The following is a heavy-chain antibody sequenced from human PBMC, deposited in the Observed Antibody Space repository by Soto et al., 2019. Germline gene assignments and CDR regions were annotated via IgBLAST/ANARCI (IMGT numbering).Heavy chain of an antibody. CDR1: GYTFSSYG. J-gene: IGHJ4*02. CDR3: ARSPYSSGYYYAIDY. D-gene: IGHD3-22*01. CDR2: ISGYNGNT. Sequence: ASVKVSCKASGYTFSSYGISWVRQAPGQGLEWMGWISGYNGNTNFAQNLQGRVTMTTDTPTSTAFMELRSLRSDDTAVYYCARSPYSSGYYYAIDYWGQGTQVTVSS. V-gene: IGHV1-18*01.